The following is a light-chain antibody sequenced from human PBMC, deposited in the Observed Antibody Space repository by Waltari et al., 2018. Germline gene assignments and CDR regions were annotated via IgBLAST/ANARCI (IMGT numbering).Light chain of an antibody. CDR1: QPIRTTY. J-gene: IGKJ4*01. CDR3: QQYDISPLT. CDR2: GAS. V-gene: IGKV3-20*01. Sequence: EIVLTQSPGTLSLSPGEGATLSCRTSQPIRTTYLAWYQQKPGQAPTLLIYGASSRGTGVTDRFTGSGSGTDFSLTISSLEPEDFATYYCQQYDISPLTFGGGTKVEIK.